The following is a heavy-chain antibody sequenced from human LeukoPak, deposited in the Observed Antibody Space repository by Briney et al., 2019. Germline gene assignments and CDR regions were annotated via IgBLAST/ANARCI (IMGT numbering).Heavy chain of an antibody. J-gene: IGHJ4*02. CDR1: GVSISSSSYY. CDR2: MYYSGST. CDR3: ASLTSLAVSS. D-gene: IGHD2-15*01. V-gene: IGHV4-39*01. Sequence: SETLSLTCTVSGVSISSSSYYWGWIRQPPGKGLEWIGSMYYSGSTYYNPSLKSRVTISVDTSKNQFSLKLSSVTAADTAVYYCASLTSLAVSSWGQGTLVTVSS.